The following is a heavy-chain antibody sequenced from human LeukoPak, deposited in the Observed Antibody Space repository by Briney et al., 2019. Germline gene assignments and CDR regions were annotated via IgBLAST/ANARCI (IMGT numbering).Heavy chain of an antibody. CDR2: ISSSSGYT. CDR1: GFTFSDYY. CDR3: ASPAAGTNSDF. D-gene: IGHD6-13*01. J-gene: IGHJ4*02. V-gene: IGHV3-11*03. Sequence: GGSLRLSCAASGFTFSDYYMSWIRQAPGEGLEWVSYISSSSGYTNYADSVKGRFTISRDNVKNSLYLQMNRLRAEDTAVYYCASPAAGTNSDFWGQGTLVTVSS.